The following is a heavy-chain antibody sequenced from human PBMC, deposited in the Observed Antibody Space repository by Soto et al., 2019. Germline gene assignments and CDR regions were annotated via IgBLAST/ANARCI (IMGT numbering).Heavy chain of an antibody. CDR1: GGSIGTSAYY. Sequence: SETLSLTCAVSGGSIGTSAYYWGWIRQAPGKGLEWIGSINHSGNTYLSPSLKDRVTMSVDTSKNSFSLKLRSATAADTGLYYCSRRAPEGFDPWGKGTLVTFAS. CDR3: SRRAPEGFDP. CDR2: INHSGNT. J-gene: IGHJ5*02. V-gene: IGHV4-39*01.